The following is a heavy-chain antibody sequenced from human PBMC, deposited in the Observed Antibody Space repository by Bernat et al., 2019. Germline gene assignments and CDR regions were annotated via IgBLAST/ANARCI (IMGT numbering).Heavy chain of an antibody. CDR3: ARGKVPAANFYYGMDV. V-gene: IGHV5-10-1*03. J-gene: IGHJ6*01. Sequence: EVQLVQSGAEVKKPGESLRISCKGSGYSFTSYWISWVRQMPGKGLEWMGRIDPSDSYTNYSPSFQRHVPLSAEKSSSTAYLQWSSLKASDTAMYYCARGKVPAANFYYGMDVWGQGTTVSVSS. CDR1: GYSFTSYW. CDR2: IDPSDSYT. D-gene: IGHD2-2*01.